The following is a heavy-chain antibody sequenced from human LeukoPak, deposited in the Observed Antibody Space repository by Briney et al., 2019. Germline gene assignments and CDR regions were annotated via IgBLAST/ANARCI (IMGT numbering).Heavy chain of an antibody. Sequence: GGSLRLSCAASGFTFSSYTMNWVRQAPGKGLEWVSGITTSGANTYYADSVKGRFTISRDNSKNTLYLQMNSLRAEDTAVYYCARSDGRGRWLRSGPDYWGQGTLVTVSS. J-gene: IGHJ4*02. CDR1: GFTFSSYT. V-gene: IGHV3-23*01. CDR2: ITTSGANT. D-gene: IGHD5-12*01. CDR3: ARSDGRGRWLRSGPDY.